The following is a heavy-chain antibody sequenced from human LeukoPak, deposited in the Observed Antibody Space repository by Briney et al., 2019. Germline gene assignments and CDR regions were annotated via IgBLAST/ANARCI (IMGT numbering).Heavy chain of an antibody. V-gene: IGHV3-23*01. Sequence: GGSLRLSCATSGFTFSTYGMTWVRQAPGKGLEWVSGISGGGRSTYYADSVKGRFTISRDNSKNTLYLQMNSLRAEDTAVYYCARRSGIAVAGAFDYWGQGTLVTVSS. CDR3: ARRSGIAVAGAFDY. CDR2: ISGGGRST. D-gene: IGHD6-19*01. J-gene: IGHJ4*02. CDR1: GFTFSTYG.